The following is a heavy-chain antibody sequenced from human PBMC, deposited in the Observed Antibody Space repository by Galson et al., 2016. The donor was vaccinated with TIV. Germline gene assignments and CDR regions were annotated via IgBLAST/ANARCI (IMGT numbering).Heavy chain of an antibody. CDR3: ARVTRGYSFGPGMHYNYFYAMNV. J-gene: IGHJ6*02. D-gene: IGHD5-12*01. V-gene: IGHV4-61*02. CDR1: GASISGSNYY. Sequence: TLSLTCSVSGASISGSNYYWSWVRQPAGKGLEWIGRFYFGDTTSYNPSFGGRVTISADTSKNQISLRLTSVTAADTAVYFCARVTRGYSFGPGMHYNYFYAMNVWGQGTTVTVSS. CDR2: FYFGDTT.